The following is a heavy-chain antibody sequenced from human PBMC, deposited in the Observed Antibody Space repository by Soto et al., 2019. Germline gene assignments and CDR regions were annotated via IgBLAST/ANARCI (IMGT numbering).Heavy chain of an antibody. CDR3: ATRGTQGRWLEFADY. D-gene: IGHD5-12*01. V-gene: IGHV1-69*01. J-gene: IGHJ4*02. CDR2: IIPISGRT. Sequence: QVQLLQCGAEVKRPGSSVKVSCEASGGTVSSLGFTWVRQAPGQGLEWMGGIIPISGRTTFAQKFQGRVTITADESTRATYMELTTLTSDDTAMYYCATRGTQGRWLEFADYWGQGTLVTVSS. CDR1: GGTVSSLG.